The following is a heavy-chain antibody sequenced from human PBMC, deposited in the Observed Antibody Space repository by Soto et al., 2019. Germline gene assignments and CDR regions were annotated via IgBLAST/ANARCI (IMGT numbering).Heavy chain of an antibody. CDR2: IYYSGST. Sequence: SETLSLTCTVSGGSISSSSYYWGWIRQPPGKGLEWIGSIYYSGSTYYNPSLKSRVTISVDTSKNQFSLKLSSVTAADTAVYYCARRITMVRGVIATQNWFAPWGQGTLVTVSS. D-gene: IGHD3-10*01. V-gene: IGHV4-39*01. J-gene: IGHJ5*02. CDR1: GGSISSSSYY. CDR3: ARRITMVRGVIATQNWFAP.